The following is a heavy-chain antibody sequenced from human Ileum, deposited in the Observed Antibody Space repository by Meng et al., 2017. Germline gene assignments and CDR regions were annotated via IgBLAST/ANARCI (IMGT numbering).Heavy chain of an antibody. V-gene: IGHV4-61*01. D-gene: IGHD3-10*01. CDR3: ARFYGSGTFEVHDY. CDR2: IHYSGSR. J-gene: IGHJ4*02. CDR1: GGSVSSASYY. Sequence: VQVAESGPGLVRPSETLSLTCNVSGGSVSSASYYWSWIRQPPGKGLEWIGLIHYSGSRNYNPSLKSRVTMSVDTSKNQVSLRLTSVTAADTAVYYCARFYGSGTFEVHDYWGQGTLVTVSS.